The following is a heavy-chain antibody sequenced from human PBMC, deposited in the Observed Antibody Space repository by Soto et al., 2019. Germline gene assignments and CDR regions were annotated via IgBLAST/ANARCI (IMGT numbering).Heavy chain of an antibody. CDR2: ISGSGGST. D-gene: IGHD2-21*02. Sequence: GGSLRLSCAASGFTFSSYAMSWVRQAPGKGLEWVSAISGSGGSTYYADSVKGRFTISRDNSKNTLYLQMNSLRAEDTAVYYCAKDHPHRSKAYCGGDCLGSNAFDIWGQGTMVTVSS. CDR3: AKDHPHRSKAYCGGDCLGSNAFDI. J-gene: IGHJ3*02. V-gene: IGHV3-23*01. CDR1: GFTFSSYA.